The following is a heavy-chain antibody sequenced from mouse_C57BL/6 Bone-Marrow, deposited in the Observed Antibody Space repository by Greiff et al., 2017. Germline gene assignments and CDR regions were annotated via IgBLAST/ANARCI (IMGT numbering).Heavy chain of an antibody. CDR2: INPSSGYT. CDR3: ARLPFYYYGSSEGFAY. Sequence: QVQLQQSGAELARPGASVKMSCKASGYTFTSYTMHWVNQRPGQGLEWIGYINPSSGYTKYNQKFKDKATLTADKSSSIAYMQLSSLTSEDSAVYYCARLPFYYYGSSEGFAYWGQGTLVTVSA. D-gene: IGHD1-1*01. V-gene: IGHV1-4*01. J-gene: IGHJ3*01. CDR1: GYTFTSYT.